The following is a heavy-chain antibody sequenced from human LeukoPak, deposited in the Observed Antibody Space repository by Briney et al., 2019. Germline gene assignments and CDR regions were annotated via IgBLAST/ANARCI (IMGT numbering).Heavy chain of an antibody. CDR3: AKDTIGVCSGGSCFPFTYYYYYYYMDV. CDR1: GFTFSTYA. V-gene: IGHV3-23*01. CDR2: ISGSGVST. D-gene: IGHD2-15*01. J-gene: IGHJ6*03. Sequence: GGTLRLSCAASGFTFSTYAMTWVRQAPGKGLEWVSAISGSGVSTYYADSVKGRFTISRDNFKNTLYLQMNSLRAEDTAVYYCAKDTIGVCSGGSCFPFTYYYYYYYMDVWGKGTTVTVSS.